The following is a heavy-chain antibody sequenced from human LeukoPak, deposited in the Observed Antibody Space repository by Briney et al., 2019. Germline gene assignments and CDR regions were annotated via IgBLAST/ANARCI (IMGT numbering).Heavy chain of an antibody. CDR3: ARTSMVRGVSDY. J-gene: IGHJ4*02. D-gene: IGHD3-10*01. CDR1: GFTFSDYY. V-gene: IGHV3-11*04. CDR2: ISNSGTII. Sequence: GGSLRLSCAASGFTFSDYYMSWMRQAPGKGLEWVSYISNSGTIIHDADSVKGRFTISRDNAKNSLYLQMNSLRAEDTAVYYCARTSMVRGVSDYWGQGTLVTVSS.